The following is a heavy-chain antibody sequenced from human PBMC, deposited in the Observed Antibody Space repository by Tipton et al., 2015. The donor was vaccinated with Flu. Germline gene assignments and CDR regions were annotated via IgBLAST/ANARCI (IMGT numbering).Heavy chain of an antibody. CDR2: IYYSGST. J-gene: IGHJ4*02. D-gene: IGHD2-15*01. CDR1: GGSISSSSYY. V-gene: IGHV4-39*01. Sequence: LRLSCTVSGGSISSSSYYWGRIRQPPGKGLEWIGSIYYSGSTYYNPSLKSRVTISVDTSKNQFSLKLSSVTAADTAVYYCATKEVSYCSGGSCYSYYIGYRGPGALVTVSS. CDR3: ATKEVSYCSGGSCYSYYIGY.